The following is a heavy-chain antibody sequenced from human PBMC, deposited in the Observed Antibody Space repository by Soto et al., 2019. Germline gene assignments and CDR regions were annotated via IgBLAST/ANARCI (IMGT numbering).Heavy chain of an antibody. Sequence: GGSLRLSCAASGFTFSSYAMSWVRQAPGKGLEWVSAISGSGGSTYYADSVKGRFTISRDNSKNTLYLQMNSLRAEDTAVYYCAKEPWRCTNGVCYLDYWGQGTLVTVSS. CDR1: GFTFSSYA. J-gene: IGHJ4*02. CDR2: ISGSGGST. CDR3: AKEPWRCTNGVCYLDY. V-gene: IGHV3-23*01. D-gene: IGHD2-8*01.